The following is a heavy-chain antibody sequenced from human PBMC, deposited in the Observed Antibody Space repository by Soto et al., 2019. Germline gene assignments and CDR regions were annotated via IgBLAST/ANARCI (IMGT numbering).Heavy chain of an antibody. CDR1: GGSISSYY. V-gene: IGHV4-59*08. CDR3: ASTPLPGYSSGWPFFDY. D-gene: IGHD6-19*01. Sequence: NPSETLSLTCTVSGGSISSYYWSWIRQPPGKGLEWIGYIYYSGSTNYNPSLKSRVTISVDTSKNQFSLKLSSVTAADTAVYYCASTPLPGYSSGWPFFDYWGQGTLVTVSS. J-gene: IGHJ4*02. CDR2: IYYSGST.